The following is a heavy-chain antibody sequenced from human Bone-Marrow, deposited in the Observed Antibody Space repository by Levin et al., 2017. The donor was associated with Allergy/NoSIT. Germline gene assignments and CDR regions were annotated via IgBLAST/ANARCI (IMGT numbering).Heavy chain of an antibody. CDR1: GDSISSSY. D-gene: IGHD6-6*01. V-gene: IGHV4-59*01. J-gene: IGHJ4*02. Sequence: GSLRLSCTISGDSISSSYWNWIRQPPGKGLEWIAYIHYSGSTYYSPSLKSRVTISIDTSKNQFSLKLRSVTAADTAVYYCARSYTSSSGFDYWGQGTLVTVSS. CDR2: IHYSGST. CDR3: ARSYTSSSGFDY.